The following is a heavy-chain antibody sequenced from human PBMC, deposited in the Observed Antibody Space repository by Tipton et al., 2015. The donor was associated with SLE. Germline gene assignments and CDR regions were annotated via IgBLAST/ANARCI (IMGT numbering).Heavy chain of an antibody. J-gene: IGHJ4*02. CDR1: GGSISSHSSF. V-gene: IGHV4-39*07. Sequence: TLSLTCTVSGGSISSHSSFWGWVRQPPGKGLEWIGIFYYSGSTYSNPSLRSRVTMSVDTSKNQFSLQMSSVTAADTAMYFCARGFFHDYWSAEQGRKSFYFDNWGQGALVTVSS. CDR3: ARGFFHDYWSAEQGRKSFYFDN. CDR2: FYYSGST. D-gene: IGHD3-3*01.